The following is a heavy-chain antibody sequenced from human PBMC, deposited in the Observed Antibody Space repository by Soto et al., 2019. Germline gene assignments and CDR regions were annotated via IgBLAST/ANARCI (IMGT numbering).Heavy chain of an antibody. CDR3: ARLGYCISTSCYGEIFPYNWFDP. J-gene: IGHJ5*02. V-gene: IGHV4-59*01. CDR2: IYYSGST. CDR1: GDSIRSYY. D-gene: IGHD2-2*01. Sequence: SETLSLTCNVSGDSIRSYYWSWIRQPPGKGLEWIGYIYYSGSTNYNPSLKSRVTISVDTSKNQFSLKLSSVTAADTAVYYCARLGYCISTSCYGEIFPYNWFDPWGQGTLVTVSS.